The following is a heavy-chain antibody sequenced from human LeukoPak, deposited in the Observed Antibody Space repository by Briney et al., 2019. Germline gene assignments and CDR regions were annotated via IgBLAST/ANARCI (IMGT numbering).Heavy chain of an antibody. J-gene: IGHJ5*02. CDR2: IRSKAYGGTT. V-gene: IGHV3-49*04. Sequence: GGSLRLSCTASGFTFGDYAMSWVRQAPGKGLEWVGFIRSKAYGGTTEYAASVKGRFTISRDDSKSIAYLQMNSLKTEDTAVYYCTMQAAPNWFDPWGQGTLVTVSS. CDR3: TMQAAPNWFDP. D-gene: IGHD6-25*01. CDR1: GFTFGDYA.